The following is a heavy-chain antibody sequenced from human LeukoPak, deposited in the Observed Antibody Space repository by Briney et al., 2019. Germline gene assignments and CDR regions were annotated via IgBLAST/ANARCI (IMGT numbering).Heavy chain of an antibody. J-gene: IGHJ6*03. CDR1: GGTFSSYA. Sequence: GSSVKVSCKASGGTFSSYAISWVRQAPGQGLEWMGGIIPIFGTANYAQKFQGRVTITADESTSTAYMELSSLRSEDTAVYYCARNGGYCLSTRCYYYYYYMDVWGKGTTVTVSS. CDR2: IIPIFGTA. D-gene: IGHD2-2*01. CDR3: ARNGGYCLSTRCYYYYYYMDV. V-gene: IGHV1-69*01.